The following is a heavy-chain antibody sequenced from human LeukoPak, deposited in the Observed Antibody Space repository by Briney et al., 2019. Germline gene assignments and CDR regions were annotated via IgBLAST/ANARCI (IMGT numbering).Heavy chain of an antibody. Sequence: GGSLRLSCAASGFTFSSYEMNWVRQAPGKGLEWVPYISSSGSTIYYADSVKGRFTISRNNAKNSLYLQMNSLRAEDTAVYYCARDSYGPPDYWGQGTLVTVSS. CDR2: ISSSGSTI. CDR3: ARDSYGPPDY. V-gene: IGHV3-48*03. D-gene: IGHD4-17*01. CDR1: GFTFSSYE. J-gene: IGHJ4*02.